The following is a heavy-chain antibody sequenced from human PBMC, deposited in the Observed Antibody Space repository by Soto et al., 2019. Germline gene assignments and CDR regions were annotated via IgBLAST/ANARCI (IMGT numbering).Heavy chain of an antibody. CDR3: ARETSVTTYYFDY. Sequence: PGGSLRLSCAASGFTFSSYGMHWVRQAPGKGLEWVAVIWYDGSNKYYADSVKGRFTISRDNSKNTLYLQMNSLRAEDTAVYYCARETSVTTYYFDYWGQGTLVTVSS. CDR1: GFTFSSYG. CDR2: IWYDGSNK. J-gene: IGHJ4*02. D-gene: IGHD4-17*01. V-gene: IGHV3-33*01.